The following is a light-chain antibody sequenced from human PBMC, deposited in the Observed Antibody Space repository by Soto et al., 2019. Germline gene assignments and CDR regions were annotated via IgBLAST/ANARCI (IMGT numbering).Light chain of an antibody. Sequence: EIVLTQSPATLSLSPGERATLSCRASQAVSRNLAWYQQRDGQAPRLLIYDISNRATGSQARFSGRGSGTNLTLRISSLEPQGVEVCHCQRGTSSPLTFGGGTKLDI. CDR1: QAVSRN. CDR3: QRGTSSPLT. J-gene: IGKJ4*01. V-gene: IGKV3-11*01. CDR2: DIS.